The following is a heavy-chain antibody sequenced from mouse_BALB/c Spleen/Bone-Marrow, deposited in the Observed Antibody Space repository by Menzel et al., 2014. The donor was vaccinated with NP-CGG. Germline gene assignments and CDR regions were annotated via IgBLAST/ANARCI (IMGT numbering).Heavy chain of an antibody. D-gene: IGHD2-1*01. CDR1: GYTFTSYV. J-gene: IGHJ4*01. CDR3: ARGKTYAMDY. V-gene: IGHV1-14*01. CDR2: INPNNDGT. Sequence: EVKLMESGPELVKPGASVKMSCKASGYTFTSYVMHWVKQKPGQGLEWIGYINPNNDGTKYNEKFKGKATLTSDKSSSTAYMELSSLTSEDSAVYYCARGKTYAMDYWGQGTLVTVSS.